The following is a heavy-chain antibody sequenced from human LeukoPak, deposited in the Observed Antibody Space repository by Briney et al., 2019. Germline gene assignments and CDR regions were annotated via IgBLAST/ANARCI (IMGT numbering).Heavy chain of an antibody. CDR2: IYYSGST. J-gene: IGHJ6*03. D-gene: IGHD2/OR15-2a*01. CDR1: GASISSRTYY. CDR3: ARWYCSSTTCYHMDV. V-gene: IGHV4-39*01. Sequence: PSETLSLTCTVSGASISSRTYYWGWIRQPPGKGLEWIGNIYYSGSTYYNPSLKSRVTISVDTSKNQFSLKLSSVTAADTAVYYCARWYCSSTTCYHMDVWGKGTTVTVSS.